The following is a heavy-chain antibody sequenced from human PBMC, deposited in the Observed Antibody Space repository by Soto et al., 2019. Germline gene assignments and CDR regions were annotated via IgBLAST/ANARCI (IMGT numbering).Heavy chain of an antibody. V-gene: IGHV3-53*01. CDR1: GFSVSTSH. CDR2: IYSGGAT. J-gene: IGHJ5*02. CDR3: ARVGPYYSGSYMLRYSWFYP. Sequence: SLRLSCAAAGFSVSTSHMNWVRQTPGKGLEWVSVIYSGGATYYAASVKGRFTISRDKSKNTVYLQMNSLRAEDTAVYYCARVGPYYSGSYMLRYSWFYPWGKGTLVTVSS. D-gene: IGHD3-10*01.